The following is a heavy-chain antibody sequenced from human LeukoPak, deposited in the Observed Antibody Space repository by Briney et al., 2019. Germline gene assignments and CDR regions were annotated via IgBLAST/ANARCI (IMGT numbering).Heavy chain of an antibody. D-gene: IGHD3-22*01. CDR1: GGSISSYY. CDR3: ARNYYYDPPGYYGMDV. Sequence: SETLSLTCTVSGGSISSYYWSWIRQPPGKGLEWIGYIYYNGSTNYNPSLKSRVTISVDTSKNQFSLKLSSVTAADTAVYYCARNYYYDPPGYYGMDVWGQGTTVTVSS. J-gene: IGHJ6*02. V-gene: IGHV4-59*01. CDR2: IYYNGST.